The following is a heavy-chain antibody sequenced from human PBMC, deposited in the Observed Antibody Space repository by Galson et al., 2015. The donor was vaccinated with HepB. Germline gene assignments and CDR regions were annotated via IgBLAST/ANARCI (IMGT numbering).Heavy chain of an antibody. J-gene: IGHJ4*02. CDR2: ISGSGGST. CDR3: AKGRSLSGGSYST. Sequence: SLRLSCAASGFTFSSYAMSWVRQAPGKGLEWVSAISGSGGSTYYADSVKGRFTISRDNSKNTLYLQMNSLRAEDTAVYYCAKGRSLSGGSYSTWGQGTLVTVSS. CDR1: GFTFSSYA. D-gene: IGHD1-26*01. V-gene: IGHV3-23*01.